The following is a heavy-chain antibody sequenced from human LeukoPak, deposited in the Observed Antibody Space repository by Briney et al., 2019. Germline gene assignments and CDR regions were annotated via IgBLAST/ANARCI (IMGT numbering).Heavy chain of an antibody. CDR2: IYTGGDT. J-gene: IGHJ4*02. D-gene: IGHD4-17*01. CDR1: GFSVSNKY. Sequence: GGSLRLSCAASGFSVSNKYMSWVRQAPGKGLEWVSVIYTGGDTYYADSVRGRFTIFRDTSKNTVNLQMNSLRAEDTAVYYCARDRSYGDYLNWGQGTLVTVSS. V-gene: IGHV3-53*01. CDR3: ARDRSYGDYLN.